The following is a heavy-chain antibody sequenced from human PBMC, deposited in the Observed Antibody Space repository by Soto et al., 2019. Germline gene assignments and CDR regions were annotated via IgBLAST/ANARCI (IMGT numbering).Heavy chain of an antibody. CDR3: AREGVQHGSGPYYYDGMDV. CDR1: GFTFSSYS. V-gene: IGHV3-21*01. J-gene: IGHJ6*02. Sequence: EVQLVESGGGLVKPGGSLRLSCAASGFTFSSYSMNWVRQAPGKGLEWVSSISSSSSYIYYADSVKGRFTISRDNAKNSLYLQMNSLRAEDTAVDYWAREGVQHGSGPYYYDGMDVWGQGTTGTGSS. D-gene: IGHD3-10*01. CDR2: ISSSSSYI.